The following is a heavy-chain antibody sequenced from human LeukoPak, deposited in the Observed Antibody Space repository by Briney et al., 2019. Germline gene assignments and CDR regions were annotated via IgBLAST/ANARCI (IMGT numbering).Heavy chain of an antibody. CDR1: GGTFSSYA. J-gene: IGHJ4*02. D-gene: IGHD6-19*01. CDR3: ARDRGLGGQWLFRPYYFDY. V-gene: IGHV1-69*13. CDR2: IIPIFGTA. Sequence: SVKVSCKASGGTFSSYAISWVRQAPGQGLEWMGGIIPIFGTANYAQKFQGRVTITADESTSTAYMELSSPRSEDTAVYYCARDRGLGGQWLFRPYYFDYWGQGTLVTVSS.